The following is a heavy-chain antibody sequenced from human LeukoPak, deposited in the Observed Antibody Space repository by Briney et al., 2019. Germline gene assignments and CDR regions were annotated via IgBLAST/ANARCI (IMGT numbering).Heavy chain of an antibody. D-gene: IGHD3-22*01. J-gene: IGHJ1*01. V-gene: IGHV1-69*05. CDR3: ARDPEMYYYDSSGYPFQH. CDR1: GGTFSSYA. Sequence: SVKVSCKASGGTFSSYAISWVRQAPGQGLEWMGGIIPIFGTANYAQKFQGRVTITTDESTSTAYMELSSLRSEDTAVYYCARDPEMYYYDSSGYPFQHWGQGTLVTVSS. CDR2: IIPIFGTA.